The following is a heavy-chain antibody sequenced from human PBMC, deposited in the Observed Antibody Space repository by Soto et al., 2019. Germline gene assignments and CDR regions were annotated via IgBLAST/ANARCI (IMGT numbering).Heavy chain of an antibody. CDR3: ASRGTTHYDILTGPPSYYGMDV. V-gene: IGHV1-69*13. CDR2: IIPIFGTA. Sequence: ASVKVSCKASGGTFSSLDINWVRQAPGQGLEWMGGIIPIFGTANYAQKFQGRVTITADESTSTAYMELSSLRSEDTAVYYCASRGTTHYDILTGPPSYYGMDVWGQGTTVTVSS. J-gene: IGHJ6*02. D-gene: IGHD3-9*01. CDR1: GGTFSSLD.